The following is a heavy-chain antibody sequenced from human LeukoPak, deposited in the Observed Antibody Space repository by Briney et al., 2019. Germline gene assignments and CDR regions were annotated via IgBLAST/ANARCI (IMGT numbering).Heavy chain of an antibody. J-gene: IGHJ4*02. V-gene: IGHV3-30*02. CDR1: GFTFSSYG. CDR2: IRYDGSNK. Sequence: GGSLRLSCAAFGFTFSSYGMHWVRQAPGKGLEWVAFIRYDGSNKYYADSVKGRFTISRDNSKNTLYLQMNSLRAEDTAVYYCARGGTKPEVFDYWGQGTLVTVSS. CDR3: ARGGTKPEVFDY.